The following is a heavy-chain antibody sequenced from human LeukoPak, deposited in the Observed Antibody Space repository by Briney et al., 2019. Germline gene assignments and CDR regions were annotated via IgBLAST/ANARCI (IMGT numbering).Heavy chain of an antibody. J-gene: IGHJ3*02. CDR3: AKDIRTGLDAFDI. CDR1: GFTFDDYA. CDR2: ISWNSGSI. V-gene: IGHV3-9*01. Sequence: PGRSLRLSCAAAGFTFDDYAMHWVRQAPGKGLEWGSGISWNSGSIGYADSVKGRFTISRDNAKNSLYLQMNSLRAEDTALYYCAKDIRTGLDAFDIWGQGTMVTVSS. D-gene: IGHD7-27*01.